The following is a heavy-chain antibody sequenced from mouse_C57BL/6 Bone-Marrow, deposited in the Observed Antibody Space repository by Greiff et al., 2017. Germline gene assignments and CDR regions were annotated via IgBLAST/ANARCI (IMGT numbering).Heavy chain of an antibody. V-gene: IGHV1-50*01. CDR2: IDPSDSYT. D-gene: IGHD1-1*01. J-gene: IGHJ2*01. CDR3: ASPLITTVVAGGFDY. Sequence: QVQLQQPGAELVKPGASVKLSCKASGYTFTSYWMQWVKQRPGQGLEWIGEIDPSDSYTNYNQKFKGKATLTVDKSSSTAYMQLSSLTSEDSAVYYCASPLITTVVAGGFDYWGQGTTLTVSS. CDR1: GYTFTSYW.